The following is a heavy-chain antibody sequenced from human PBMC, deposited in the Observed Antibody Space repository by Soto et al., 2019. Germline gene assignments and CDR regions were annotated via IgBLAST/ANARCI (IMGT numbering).Heavy chain of an antibody. CDR1: GGTFSNYP. D-gene: IGHD5-12*01. V-gene: IGHV1-69*12. CDR2: IIPIFGTV. CDR3: ASGNHRWLKLWYFDH. Sequence: QVQLVQSGAEVKKRGSSVKVSCKASGGTFSNYPISWVRQAPGQGLEWMGGIIPIFGTVNYAQKFEGRVTITADESTNAAYRELSSVRSEDTAVYYGASGNHRWLKLWYFDHWGRGTLVTVSS. J-gene: IGHJ2*01.